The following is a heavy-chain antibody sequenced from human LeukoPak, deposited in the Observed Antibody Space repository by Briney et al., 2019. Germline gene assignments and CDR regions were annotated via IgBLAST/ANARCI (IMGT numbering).Heavy chain of an antibody. CDR2: ISGSGGST. D-gene: IGHD4-17*01. CDR1: GFTFSSYA. Sequence: GGSLRLSCAASGFTFSSYAMSWVRQAPGKGLEWVSAISGSGGSTYYADSVKGRFTISRDSSKNTLYLQMNSLRAEDTAVYYCARDREETTPENYYYGMDVWGQGTTVTVSS. V-gene: IGHV3-23*01. J-gene: IGHJ6*02. CDR3: ARDREETTPENYYYGMDV.